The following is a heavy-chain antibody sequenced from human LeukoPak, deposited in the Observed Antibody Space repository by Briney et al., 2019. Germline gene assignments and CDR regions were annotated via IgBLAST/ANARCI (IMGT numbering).Heavy chain of an antibody. CDR3: ARVADTMVRGAPPLMDV. Sequence: TGGSLRLSCAASGFTFSSYAMSWVRQAPGKGLEWVSAISGIGVSTYYADSVKGRFTISRDNSKNTLYLQMNSLRAEDTAVYYCARVADTMVRGAPPLMDVWGQGTTVTVSS. V-gene: IGHV3-23*01. J-gene: IGHJ6*02. CDR2: ISGIGVST. CDR1: GFTFSSYA. D-gene: IGHD3-10*01.